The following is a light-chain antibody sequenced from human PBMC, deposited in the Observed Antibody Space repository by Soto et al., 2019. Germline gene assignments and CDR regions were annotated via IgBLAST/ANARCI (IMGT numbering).Light chain of an antibody. Sequence: DIQMTQSPSSRSPSVEKGLAFVARASHNINTYLNWYQQRPGKAPRLLIYAASSVQGGVPSRFSGSGSGTDFTLTISSLQPEDFATYYCQLSDSSLTFGQGTRLEIK. CDR2: AAS. V-gene: IGKV1-39*01. CDR3: QLSDSSLT. J-gene: IGKJ5*01. CDR1: HNINTY.